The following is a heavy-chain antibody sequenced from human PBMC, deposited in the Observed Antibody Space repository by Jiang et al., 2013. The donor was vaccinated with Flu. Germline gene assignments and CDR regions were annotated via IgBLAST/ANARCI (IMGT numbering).Heavy chain of an antibody. J-gene: IGHJ6*02. Sequence: GAEVKKPGSSVKVSCKASGGTFSSYAISWVRQAPGQGLGWMGGIIPIFGTANYAQKFQGRVTITADESTSTAYMELSSLRSEDTAVYYCADLNWGYSGYYYGMDVWGQGTTVTVSS. CDR1: GGTFSSYA. D-gene: IGHD5-12*01. CDR3: ADLNWGYSGYYYGMDV. CDR2: IIPIFGTA. V-gene: IGHV1-69*01.